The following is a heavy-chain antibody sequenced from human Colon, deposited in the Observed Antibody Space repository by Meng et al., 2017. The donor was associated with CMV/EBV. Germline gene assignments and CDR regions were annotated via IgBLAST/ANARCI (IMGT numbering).Heavy chain of an antibody. J-gene: IGHJ4*02. CDR2: IQSDGGEK. CDR1: GFTFSSYG. V-gene: IGHV3-30*02. D-gene: IGHD3-3*01. CDR3: ADDFWKERGY. Sequence: GESLKISCAASGFTFSSYGMHWVRQAPGKGLEWVAFIQSDGGEKYYADSVKGRFTISRDNSKNTLYLQMSSLRTDDTAVYYCADDFWKERGYWGQGTLVTVSS.